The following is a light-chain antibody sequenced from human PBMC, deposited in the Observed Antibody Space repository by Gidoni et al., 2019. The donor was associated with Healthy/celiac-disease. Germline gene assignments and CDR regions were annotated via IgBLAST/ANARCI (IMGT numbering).Light chain of an antibody. CDR1: QSVSSY. V-gene: IGKV3-11*01. CDR2: DAS. J-gene: IGKJ3*01. CDR3: QQRVFT. Sequence: PGERATLSCRASQSVSSYLAWYQQKPGQAPRLLIYDASNRATGIPARFSGSGSGTDFTLTISSLEPEDFAVYYCQQRVFTFGPGTKVDIK.